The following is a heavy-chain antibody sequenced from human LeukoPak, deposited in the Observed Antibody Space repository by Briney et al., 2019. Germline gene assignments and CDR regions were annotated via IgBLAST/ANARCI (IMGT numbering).Heavy chain of an antibody. V-gene: IGHV3-30*18. CDR2: ISYDGSNK. J-gene: IGHJ1*01. CDR3: AKDRAVQQQLVRGYFQH. Sequence: PGGSLRLSCAASGFTFSSYGMHWVRQAPGKGLEWVAVISYDGSNKYYADSVKGRFTISRDNSKNMLYLQMNSLRAEDTAVYYCAKDRAVQQQLVRGYFQHWGQGTLVTVSS. CDR1: GFTFSSYG. D-gene: IGHD6-13*01.